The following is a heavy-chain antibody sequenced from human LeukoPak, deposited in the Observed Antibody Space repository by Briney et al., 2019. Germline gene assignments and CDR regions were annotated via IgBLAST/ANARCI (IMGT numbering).Heavy chain of an antibody. CDR2: MNPNSGNT. V-gene: IGHV1-8*01. J-gene: IGHJ6*03. D-gene: IGHD6-19*01. CDR1: GYTFTSYD. CDR3: ARAGIAVAGTFWYYYYYYMDV. Sequence: ASVKVSCKASGYTFTSYDINWVRQATGQGLEWMGWMNPNSGNTGYAQKFQGRVTMTRNTSISTAYMELSSLRSEDTAVYYCARAGIAVAGTFWYYYYYYMDVWGKGTTVTISS.